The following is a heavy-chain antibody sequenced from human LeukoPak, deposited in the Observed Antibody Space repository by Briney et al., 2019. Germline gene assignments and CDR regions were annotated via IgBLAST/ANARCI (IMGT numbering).Heavy chain of an antibody. CDR3: ARAADYGDYFAGFEYFQH. D-gene: IGHD4-17*01. CDR1: GGSISSSSYY. J-gene: IGHJ1*01. CDR2: IYYSGST. Sequence: SETLSLTCTVSGGSISSSSYYWGWIRQPPGKGLEWIGSIYYSGSTYYNPSLKSRVTISVDTSKNQFSLKLSSVTAADTAVYYCARAADYGDYFAGFEYFQHWGQGTLVTVSS. V-gene: IGHV4-39*01.